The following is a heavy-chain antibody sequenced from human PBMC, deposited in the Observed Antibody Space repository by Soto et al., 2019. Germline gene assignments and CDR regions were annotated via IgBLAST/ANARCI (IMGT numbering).Heavy chain of an antibody. CDR2: ISGSAATT. CDR1: GFTFSSYA. J-gene: IGHJ4*02. Sequence: EVQLLESGGGLVQPGGSLRLSCAASGFTFSSYAMNWVRQAPGKGLEWVSAISGSAATTHFADSVKGRFTISRDNSKNTLYLPVNSMRAEDTAVYYCARDRSYYDSSSSYSPPYWAQGALVTVSS. V-gene: IGHV3-23*01. D-gene: IGHD3-22*01. CDR3: ARDRSYYDSSSSYSPPY.